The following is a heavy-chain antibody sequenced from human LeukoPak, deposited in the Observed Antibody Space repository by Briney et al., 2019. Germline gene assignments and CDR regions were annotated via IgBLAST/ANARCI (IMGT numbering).Heavy chain of an antibody. V-gene: IGHV3-30-3*01. CDR2: ISYDGSNK. D-gene: IGHD6-19*01. J-gene: IGHJ5*02. CDR3: ARDTEGIAVAGNWFDP. CDR1: GFTFSSYA. Sequence: GGSLRLSCAASGFTFSSYAMHWVRQAPGRGLEWVAVISYDGSNKYYADSVKGRFTISRDNSKNTLYLQMNSLRAEDTAVYYCARDTEGIAVAGNWFDPWGQGTLVTVSS.